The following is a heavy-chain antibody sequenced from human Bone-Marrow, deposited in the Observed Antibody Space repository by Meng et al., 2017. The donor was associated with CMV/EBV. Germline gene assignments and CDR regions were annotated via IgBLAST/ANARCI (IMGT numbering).Heavy chain of an antibody. Sequence: LRLSCAGSGFTFSDYYMSWIRQAPGKGLGWVSYISSSSSYTNYADSVTGRFTISRDNAKNSLYLQMNSLRAEDTAVYYCARGWLRPDYWGQGTLVTVSS. CDR1: GFTFSDYY. CDR3: ARGWLRPDY. V-gene: IGHV3-11*06. J-gene: IGHJ4*02. CDR2: ISSSSSYT. D-gene: IGHD5-12*01.